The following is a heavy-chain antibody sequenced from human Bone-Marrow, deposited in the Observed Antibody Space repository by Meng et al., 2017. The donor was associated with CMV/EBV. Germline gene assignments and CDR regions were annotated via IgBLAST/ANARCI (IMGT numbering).Heavy chain of an antibody. V-gene: IGHV1-18*01. D-gene: IGHD6-6*01. CDR1: GYTFTRYA. CDR2: ISAYNGNT. CDR3: ARAARPRFRFDP. J-gene: IGHJ5*02. Sequence: ASVKVSCKASGYTFTRYAFSWVRQAPGQGLEWMGWISAYNGNTKYAEKFQGRVTMTTDTSTSTANMELRSLRSDDTAVYYCARAARPRFRFDPWGQGTLVTVSS.